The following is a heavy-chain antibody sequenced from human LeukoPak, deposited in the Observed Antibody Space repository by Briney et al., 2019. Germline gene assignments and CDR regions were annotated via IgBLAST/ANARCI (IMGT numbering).Heavy chain of an antibody. Sequence: ASVKVSCKASGYTFTNYYISWVRQAPGQGLEWVGWVSTYNHNTNYAQNLQGRVTMTTDTSTSTAYMELRSLRSDDTAVYYCARWRGRYCSSTSCPSEDYWGQGTLVTVSS. J-gene: IGHJ4*02. CDR3: ARWRGRYCSSTSCPSEDY. CDR1: GYTFTNYY. D-gene: IGHD2-2*01. CDR2: VSTYNHNT. V-gene: IGHV1-18*01.